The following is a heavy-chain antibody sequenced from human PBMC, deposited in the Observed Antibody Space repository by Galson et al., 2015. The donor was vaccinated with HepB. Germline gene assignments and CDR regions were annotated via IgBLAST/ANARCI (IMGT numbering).Heavy chain of an antibody. D-gene: IGHD6-6*01. Sequence: CAISGDSVSSTSAAGNWIRQSPSRGLEWLGRKYYRSKWYNDYAVSVKSRITINPDTSKNQFSLQLNSVTPEDTAVYYCARESYSSSRYAFDIWGQGTMVTVSS. CDR2: KYYRSKWYN. CDR3: ARESYSSSRYAFDI. J-gene: IGHJ3*02. CDR1: GDSVSSTSAA. V-gene: IGHV6-1*01.